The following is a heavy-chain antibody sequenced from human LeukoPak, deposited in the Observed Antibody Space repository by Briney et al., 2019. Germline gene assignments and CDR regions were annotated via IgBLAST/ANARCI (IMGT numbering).Heavy chain of an antibody. V-gene: IGHV3-30*02. CDR3: AKEGTASKPSDLDY. Sequence: GGSLRLSCAASGFTFSDYGMHWVRQAPGKGLEWVAFIRYDGSNEYYADSVKGRFTISRDSPKNTLYLQMNSLRAEDTAVYYCAKEGTASKPSDLDYRGQGTLVTVSS. CDR1: GFTFSDYG. CDR2: IRYDGSNE. J-gene: IGHJ4*02. D-gene: IGHD1/OR15-1a*01.